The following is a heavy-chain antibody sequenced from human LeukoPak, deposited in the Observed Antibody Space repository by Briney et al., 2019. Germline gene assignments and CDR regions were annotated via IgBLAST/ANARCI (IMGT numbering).Heavy chain of an antibody. CDR2: ISAYNGNP. V-gene: IGHV1-18*01. Sequence: ASVKVSCKTSGYSFTNYGISWVRQAPGQGLEWMGWISAYNGNPIYAQKLQGRVTITADKSTSTAYMELSSLRSEDTAVYYCARADGIAAASGLFDPWGQGTLVTVSS. D-gene: IGHD6-13*01. J-gene: IGHJ5*02. CDR3: ARADGIAAASGLFDP. CDR1: GYSFTNYG.